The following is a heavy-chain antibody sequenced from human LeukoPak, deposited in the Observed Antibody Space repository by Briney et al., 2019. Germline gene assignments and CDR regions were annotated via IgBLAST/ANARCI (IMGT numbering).Heavy chain of an antibody. Sequence: GASVKVSCKASGYTFTGYYMHWVRQAPGQGLEWMGGVIPIFGTANYAQKFQGRVTITADESTSTAYMELRSLRSEDTAVYYCARGGREVGYRHTGVYWGQGTLVTVSS. CDR1: GYTFTGYY. J-gene: IGHJ4*02. V-gene: IGHV1-69*13. CDR3: ARGGREVGYRHTGVY. CDR2: VIPIFGTA. D-gene: IGHD3-16*02.